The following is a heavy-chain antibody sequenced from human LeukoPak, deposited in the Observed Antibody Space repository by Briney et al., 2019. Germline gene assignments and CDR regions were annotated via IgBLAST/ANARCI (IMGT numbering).Heavy chain of an antibody. CDR2: INPNSGGT. D-gene: IGHD1-26*01. CDR3: ARDRSGSYYVGAFDI. J-gene: IGHJ3*02. V-gene: IGHV1-2*04. Sequence: ASVKVSCKSSGYTLTAYYMHWVRQAPGRGLEWMGWINPNSGGTNYAQKFQGWVTMTRDTSISTAYMELSRLRSDDTAVYYCARDRSGSYYVGAFDIWGQGTMVTVSS. CDR1: GYTLTAYY.